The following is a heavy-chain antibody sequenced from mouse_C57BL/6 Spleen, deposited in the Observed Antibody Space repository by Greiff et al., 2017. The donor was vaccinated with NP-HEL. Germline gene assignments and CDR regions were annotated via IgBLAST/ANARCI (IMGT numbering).Heavy chain of an antibody. D-gene: IGHD2-5*01. CDR3: ATGYSNYDAMDY. CDR1: GYAFSSYW. CDR2: IYPGDGDT. J-gene: IGHJ4*01. V-gene: IGHV1-80*01. Sequence: QVQLKESGAELVKPGASVKISCKASGYAFSSYWMNWVKQRPGKGLEWIGQIYPGDGDTNYNGKFKGKATLTADKSSSTAYMQLSSLTSEDSAVYFCATGYSNYDAMDYWGQGTSVTVSS.